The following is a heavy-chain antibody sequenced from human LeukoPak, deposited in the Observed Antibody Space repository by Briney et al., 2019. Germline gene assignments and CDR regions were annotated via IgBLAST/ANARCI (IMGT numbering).Heavy chain of an antibody. CDR3: ARGYSWTSYHFDY. CDR2: INHSGST. J-gene: IGHJ4*02. V-gene: IGHV4-34*01. D-gene: IGHD1-1*01. Sequence: PSETLSLTCAVYGGSFSGYYWSWIRQPPGKGLEWIGEINHSGSTNYNPSLKSRVTISVDTSKNQFSLKLSSVTAADTAVYYCARGYSWTSYHFDYWGQGTLVTVSS. CDR1: GGSFSGYY.